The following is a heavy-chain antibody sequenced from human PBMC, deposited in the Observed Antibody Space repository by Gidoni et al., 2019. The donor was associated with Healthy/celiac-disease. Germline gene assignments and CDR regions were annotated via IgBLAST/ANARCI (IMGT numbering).Heavy chain of an antibody. J-gene: IGHJ6*02. CDR2: MHPNSGNT. V-gene: IGHV1-8*01. CDR1: GYTFTRYD. Sequence: QVPLVQSGAEVKKPGASVKVSCKASGYTFTRYDLHWVRQATGQWLEWMGWMHPNSGNTGSAQKFQGRVTMTRNTSISTAYMELSSLRSEDTAVYYCARGGIVVVPAAIAANYYYGMDVWGQGTTVTVSS. CDR3: ARGGIVVVPAAIAANYYYGMDV. D-gene: IGHD2-2*01.